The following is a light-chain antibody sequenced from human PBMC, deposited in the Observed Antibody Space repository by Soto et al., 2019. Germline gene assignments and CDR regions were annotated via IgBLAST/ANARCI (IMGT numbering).Light chain of an antibody. CDR3: QQYNNWPRT. J-gene: IGKJ1*01. Sequence: MTQSPSSVSAPVGDRVTITCRASQSVSRYLAWYQQKPGQAPRLLIYGASTRATGIPARFSGSGSGTEFTLTISSLQSEDFAVYYCQQYNNWPRTFGQGTKVDIK. CDR1: QSVSRY. V-gene: IGKV3-15*01. CDR2: GAS.